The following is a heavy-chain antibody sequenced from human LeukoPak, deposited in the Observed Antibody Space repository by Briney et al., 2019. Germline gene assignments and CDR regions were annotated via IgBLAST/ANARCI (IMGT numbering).Heavy chain of an antibody. D-gene: IGHD4-11*01. CDR3: ARHMTPESITPYYYGMDV. J-gene: IGHJ6*02. Sequence: GGSLRLSCAASGFIFSSYSMNWVRQAPGKGLEWVSSISNSGIYIFYADSVKGRFTMSRDNGKNSLFLQMNSLRAEDTAVYFCARHMTPESITPYYYGMDVWGQGTTVTVSS. V-gene: IGHV3-21*01. CDR2: ISNSGIYI. CDR1: GFIFSSYS.